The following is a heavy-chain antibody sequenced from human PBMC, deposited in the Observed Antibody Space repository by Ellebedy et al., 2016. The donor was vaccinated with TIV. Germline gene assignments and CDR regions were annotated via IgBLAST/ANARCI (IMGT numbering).Heavy chain of an antibody. CDR2: ISTIT. J-gene: IGHJ4*02. CDR1: GFTFSTYS. CDR3: SRGGGYSGGTCYYPDF. Sequence: PGGSLRLSCAASGFTFSTYSLNWVRQAPGKGLEWVSSISTITNYADSVRGRFTISRDNAKNSLYLQMNSLRAEDTAVYYCSRGGGYSGGTCYYPDFWGQGTLVTVSS. V-gene: IGHV3-21*01. D-gene: IGHD2-15*01.